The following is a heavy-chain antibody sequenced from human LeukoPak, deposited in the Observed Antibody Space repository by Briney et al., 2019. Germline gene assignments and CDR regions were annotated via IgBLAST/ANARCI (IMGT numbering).Heavy chain of an antibody. CDR3: ARDPSNDSGYDPRHY. CDR1: GFTFSSYS. Sequence: GGSLRLSCAASGFTFSSYSMNWVRQAPGKGLEWVPSISSSSSYIYYADSVKGRFTISRDNAKNSLYLQMNSLRAEDTAVYYCARDPSNDSGYDPRHYWGQGTLVTVSS. CDR2: ISSSSSYI. D-gene: IGHD5-12*01. J-gene: IGHJ4*02. V-gene: IGHV3-21*01.